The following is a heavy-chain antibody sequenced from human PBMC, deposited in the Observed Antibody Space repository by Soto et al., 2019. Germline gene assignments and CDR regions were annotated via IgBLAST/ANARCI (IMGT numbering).Heavy chain of an antibody. CDR3: ARDYSRYYGMDV. Sequence: PGGSLRLSCAASGFTFSNYGMHWVRRAPGKGLESVAVIWYDGSNKYYADSVKGRFTISRDNSKNTMYLQVNSLRAEDTAVYYCARDYSRYYGMDVWGQGTTVTVSS. D-gene: IGHD2-15*01. CDR1: GFTFSNYG. J-gene: IGHJ6*02. CDR2: IWYDGSNK. V-gene: IGHV3-33*01.